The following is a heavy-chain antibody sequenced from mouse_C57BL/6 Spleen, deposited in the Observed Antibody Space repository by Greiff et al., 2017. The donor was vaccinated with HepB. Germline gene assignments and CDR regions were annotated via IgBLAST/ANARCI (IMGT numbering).Heavy chain of an antibody. Sequence: VQLQQSGGGLVKPGGSLKLSCAASGFTFSDYGMHWVRQAPEKGLEWVAYISSGSSTIYYADTVKGRFTISRDNAKNTLFLQMTSLRSEDTAMYYCAKGGYFLDYAMDYWGQGTSVTVSS. J-gene: IGHJ4*01. CDR3: AKGGYFLDYAMDY. D-gene: IGHD2-3*01. CDR2: ISSGSSTI. V-gene: IGHV5-17*01. CDR1: GFTFSDYG.